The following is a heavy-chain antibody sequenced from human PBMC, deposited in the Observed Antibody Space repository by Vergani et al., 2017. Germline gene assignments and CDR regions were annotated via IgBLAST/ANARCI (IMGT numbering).Heavy chain of an antibody. J-gene: IGHJ2*01. D-gene: IGHD3-16*01. CDR3: ASGKYYSDSTSHFRGRYFDV. CDR2: IYNSGNG. V-gene: IGHV4-39*01. Sequence: QMQLQESGPGLVTASETLSLTCTVSGDSIISRSYYWGWIRQPPGKGLEWIGSIYNSGNGDSSSSLKSRVTISADTSKNQFSLRLTSVPAADTAVYYCASGKYYSDSTSHFRGRYFDVWGRGTLVTVPS. CDR1: GDSIISRSYY.